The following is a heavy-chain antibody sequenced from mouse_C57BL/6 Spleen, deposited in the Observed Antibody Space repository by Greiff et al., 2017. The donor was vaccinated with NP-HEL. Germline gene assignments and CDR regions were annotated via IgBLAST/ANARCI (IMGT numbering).Heavy chain of an antibody. CDR1: GYTFTSYT. CDR2: INPSSGYT. J-gene: IGHJ1*03. V-gene: IGHV1-4*01. Sequence: VQLQQSGAELARPGASVKMSCKASGYTFTSYTMHWVKQRPGQGLEWIGYINPSSGYTKYNQKFKDKATLTADKSSSTAYMQLSSLTSEDSAVYYCARSGYYGYFDVWGTGTTVTVSS. D-gene: IGHD3-1*01. CDR3: ARSGYYGYFDV.